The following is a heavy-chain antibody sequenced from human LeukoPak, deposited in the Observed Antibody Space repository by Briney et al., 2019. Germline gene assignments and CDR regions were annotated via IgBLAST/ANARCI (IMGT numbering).Heavy chain of an antibody. Sequence: PSETLSLTCTVSGGSINNYYWSWIRQPPGNGLEWLGYIYSSGVTNYNPSLQSRVTISIGTSKNQFSMKVSSVTAADTAVYYCARHDNVPVIRHGFDHWGQGTLVTVSS. CDR1: GGSINNYY. D-gene: IGHD2-8*01. J-gene: IGHJ4*02. V-gene: IGHV4-59*08. CDR2: IYSSGVT. CDR3: ARHDNVPVIRHGFDH.